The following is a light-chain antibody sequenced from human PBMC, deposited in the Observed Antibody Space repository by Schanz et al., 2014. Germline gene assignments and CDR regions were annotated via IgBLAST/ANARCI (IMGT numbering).Light chain of an antibody. V-gene: IGLV1-44*01. CDR1: NSSIGSNT. Sequence: QSVLPQPPSASGTPGQRVTISCSGTNSSIGSNTVSWYQQLAGTAPNLLIYSNNQRPSGVPDRFSGSKSGTSASLAISGLQSEDEADYYCAAWDDSLNGYVFGTGTKVTVL. J-gene: IGLJ1*01. CDR3: AAWDDSLNGYV. CDR2: SNN.